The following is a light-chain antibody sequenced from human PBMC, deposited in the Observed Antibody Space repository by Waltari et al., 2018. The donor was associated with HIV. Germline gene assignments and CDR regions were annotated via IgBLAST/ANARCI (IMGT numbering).Light chain of an antibody. CDR2: DVT. J-gene: IGLJ2*01. Sequence: QSALTQPASVSGSPGHSLTLSCTGTSSDVGHYNYVSWYQQHPGKAPKLMVYDVTKRPSGVSNRFSGSKSGNTASLTISGLQAEDEADYYCCSYAGSSTFVFGGGTKLTVL. CDR1: SSDVGHYNY. CDR3: CSYAGSSTFV. V-gene: IGLV2-23*02.